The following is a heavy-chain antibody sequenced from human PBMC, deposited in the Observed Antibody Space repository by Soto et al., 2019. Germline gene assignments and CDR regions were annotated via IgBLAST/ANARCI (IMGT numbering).Heavy chain of an antibody. Sequence: VQLVQSGAEVKKPGSSVKVSCKASGGTFSSYAISWVRQAPGQGLEWMGGIIPIFGTANYAQKFQGRVTITADKSTSTAYMELSSLRSEDTAVYYCARDRGAYYYGSGSYYLDWYFDLWGRGTLVTVSS. D-gene: IGHD3-10*01. V-gene: IGHV1-69*06. CDR1: GGTFSSYA. CDR3: ARDRGAYYYGSGSYYLDWYFDL. J-gene: IGHJ2*01. CDR2: IIPIFGTA.